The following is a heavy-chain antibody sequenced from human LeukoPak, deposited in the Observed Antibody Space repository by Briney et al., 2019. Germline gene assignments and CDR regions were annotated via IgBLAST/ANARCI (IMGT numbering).Heavy chain of an antibody. V-gene: IGHV1-2*02. CDR1: GYTFTGDY. CDR3: ARVLQVAQYYYYYGMDV. J-gene: IGHJ6*02. CDR2: INPNSGGT. Sequence: VASVKVSCKASGYTFTGDYMHWVRQAPGQGLEWMGWINPNSGGTNYAQKFQGRVTMTRDTSISTAYMELSRLRSDDTAVYYCARVLQVAQYYYYYGMDVWGQGTTVTVSS. D-gene: IGHD5-12*01.